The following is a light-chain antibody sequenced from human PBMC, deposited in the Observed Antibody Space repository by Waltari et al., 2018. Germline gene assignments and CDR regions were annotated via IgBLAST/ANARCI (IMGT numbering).Light chain of an antibody. Sequence: EIVLPPSPAPLSLSPGERAPLSCRASQSVKNYLAWYQQKPGQAPRLLIYDASNRATGIPARFSGSGSGTDFTLTISSLEPEDFAVYYCQLRHNWRFTFGPGTKVDIK. CDR3: QLRHNWRFT. V-gene: IGKV3-11*01. J-gene: IGKJ3*01. CDR1: QSVKNY. CDR2: DAS.